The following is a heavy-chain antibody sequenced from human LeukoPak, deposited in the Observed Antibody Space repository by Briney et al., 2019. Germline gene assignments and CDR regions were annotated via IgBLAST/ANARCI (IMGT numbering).Heavy chain of an antibody. V-gene: IGHV3-21*01. CDR1: GFTFCSYG. Sequence: GVSLTLSCAASGFTFCSYGMHWVRQAPGKGLESISYIRPRSTDTNYADSVKGRFTISRDNAKNSLYLEMNSLRAEDTAVFYCVREYCSGDRCDSSYYGMDVWGQGTTVTVSS. D-gene: IGHD2-15*01. J-gene: IGHJ6*02. CDR3: VREYCSGDRCDSSYYGMDV. CDR2: IRPRSTDT.